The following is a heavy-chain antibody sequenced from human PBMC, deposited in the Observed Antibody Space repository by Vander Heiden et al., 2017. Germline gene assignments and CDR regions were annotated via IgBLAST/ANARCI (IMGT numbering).Heavy chain of an antibody. D-gene: IGHD3-10*01. Sequence: EVQLLESGGGLLQPGRSLRLSCAYSGFTLSSYAMSWVRQAPGKGLEWVSAISGSDGNTYYADAVKGRCTISRDNSKNTRSLQMNSLRDEDTAIYYCAREAGSGYIQRWGQGTLVTVSS. CDR2: ISGSDGNT. CDR3: AREAGSGYIQR. J-gene: IGHJ1*01. CDR1: GFTLSSYA. V-gene: IGHV3-23*01.